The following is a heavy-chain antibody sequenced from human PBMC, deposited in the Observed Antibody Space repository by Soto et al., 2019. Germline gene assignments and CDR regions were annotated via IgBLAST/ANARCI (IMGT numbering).Heavy chain of an antibody. D-gene: IGHD3-22*01. CDR2: IIPIFGTA. CDR1: GGTFSSYA. CDR3: ARDTDDSSGTHFDY. V-gene: IGHV1-69*13. J-gene: IGHJ4*02. Sequence: SVKVSCKASGGTFSSYAISWLRQSPGQGLEWMGGIIPIFGTANYAQKFQGRVTITADESASTAYMELSSLRSEDTAVYYCARDTDDSSGTHFDYWGQGTLVTVSS.